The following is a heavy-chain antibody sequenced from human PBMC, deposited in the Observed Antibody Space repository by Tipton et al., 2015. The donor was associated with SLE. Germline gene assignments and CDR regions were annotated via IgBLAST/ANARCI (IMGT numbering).Heavy chain of an antibody. J-gene: IGHJ3*02. CDR2: FYYSGST. D-gene: IGHD3-3*01. V-gene: IGHV4-39*07. Sequence: TLSLTCTVSGGSISSSSYYWGWIRQPPGKGLEWIGSFYYSGSTYYNPSLKSRVTISVDTSKNQFSLKLSSVTAADTAVYYCARGPYYDFWSGYYWDAFDIWGQGTMVTVSS. CDR1: GGSISSSSYY. CDR3: ARGPYYDFWSGYYWDAFDI.